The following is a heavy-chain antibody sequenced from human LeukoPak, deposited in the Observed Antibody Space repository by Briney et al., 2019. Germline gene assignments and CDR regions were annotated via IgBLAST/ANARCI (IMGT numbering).Heavy chain of an antibody. CDR3: AGLGPHDAFDI. V-gene: IGHV4-34*01. D-gene: IGHD7-27*01. Sequence: PSETLSLTCAVYGGSFSGYYWSWIRQPPGKGLEWIGEINHSGSTNYNPSLKSRVTISVDTSKNQFSLKLSSVTAADTAVYYCAGLGPHDAFDIWGQGTMVTVSS. J-gene: IGHJ3*02. CDR1: GGSFSGYY. CDR2: INHSGST.